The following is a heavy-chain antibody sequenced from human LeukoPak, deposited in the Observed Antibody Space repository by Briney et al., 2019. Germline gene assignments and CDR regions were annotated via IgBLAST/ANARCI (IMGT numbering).Heavy chain of an antibody. CDR3: AKDGEYSSSSGFFDY. D-gene: IGHD6-6*01. Sequence: GGSLRLSCAASGFTFDDYAMHWVRQAPGKGLEWVSGISWNSGSIGYADSVKGRFTISRDNAKNSLYLQMNSLRAEDTALYYCAKDGEYSSSSGFFDYWGLGTLVTVSS. V-gene: IGHV3-9*01. CDR2: ISWNSGSI. CDR1: GFTFDDYA. J-gene: IGHJ4*02.